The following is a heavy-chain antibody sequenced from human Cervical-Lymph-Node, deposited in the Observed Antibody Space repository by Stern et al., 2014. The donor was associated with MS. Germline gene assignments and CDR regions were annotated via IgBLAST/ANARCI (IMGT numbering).Heavy chain of an antibody. J-gene: IGHJ3*01. V-gene: IGHV1-24*01. D-gene: IGHD1-14*01. CDR2: YDLEEGNT. Sequence: QVQLVQSGAEVKKPGASLKVSCKVSGYTLTDLSMHWVLQAPGKGLEWLGGYDLEEGNTVYAQSFQGRVTMTEDTSTDTAYMELSSLRSEDTAVYHCAAASRYDALDLWGQGTVVIVSS. CDR3: AAASRYDALDL. CDR1: GYTLTDLS.